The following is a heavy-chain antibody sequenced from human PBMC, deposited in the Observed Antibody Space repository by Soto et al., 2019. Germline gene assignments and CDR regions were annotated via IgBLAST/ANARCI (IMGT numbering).Heavy chain of an antibody. Sequence: EVQLLESGGGLVQPGGSLRLSCVVSGFTFTSYAMRWIRQAPGKGLEWVSSIDESGGGTYHTASVKGRFTISRDNSRNTLYLQMNGLRVEDTAVYYCVPRRGDWEWGQGTLVTVSS. J-gene: IGHJ4*02. CDR2: IDESGGGT. CDR1: GFTFTSYA. D-gene: IGHD2-21*02. V-gene: IGHV3-23*01. CDR3: VPRRGDWE.